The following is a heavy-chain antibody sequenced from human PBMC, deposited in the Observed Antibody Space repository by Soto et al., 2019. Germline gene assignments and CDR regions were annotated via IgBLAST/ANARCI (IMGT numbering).Heavy chain of an antibody. J-gene: IGHJ4*02. V-gene: IGHV3-74*01. CDR1: GITLRHTW. CDR3: ATVLAF. CDR2: IDNDGSGT. Sequence: WGSLRLSCAASGITLRHTWMHRVRQAPGKGLVWVSRIDNDGSGTSYADSVKGRFTISRDNAKNTLYLQMNDLRDEDTAVYSCATVLAFWGQGILVTVSS.